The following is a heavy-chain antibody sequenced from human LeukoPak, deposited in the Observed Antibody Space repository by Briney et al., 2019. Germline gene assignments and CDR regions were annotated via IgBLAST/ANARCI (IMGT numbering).Heavy chain of an antibody. Sequence: ASVKVSCKASGGTFSSYAISWVRQAPGQGLEWMGGIIPIFDTANYAQKFQGRVTITADKSTSTAYMELSSLRSEDTAVYYCATTYYYDSSAFYRSSDAFDIWGQGTMVTVSS. CDR1: GGTFSSYA. CDR3: ATTYYYDSSAFYRSSDAFDI. V-gene: IGHV1-69*06. CDR2: IIPIFDTA. D-gene: IGHD3-22*01. J-gene: IGHJ3*02.